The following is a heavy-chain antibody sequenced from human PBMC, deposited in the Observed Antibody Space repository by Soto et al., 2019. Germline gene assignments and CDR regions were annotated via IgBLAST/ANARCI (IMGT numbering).Heavy chain of an antibody. Sequence: VGSLRLSCMVSGFIFSNYDMNWVRQAPGKGLEWVSIITPNGAGTYHAEPVKGRFTISRDNSKNTLYLQMSNLRAEDTAVYFCATQQGSGTPRAWGHGTLVTVSS. J-gene: IGHJ5*01. CDR1: GFIFSNYD. D-gene: IGHD3-10*01. CDR2: ITPNGAGT. V-gene: IGHV3-23*01. CDR3: ATQQGSGTPRA.